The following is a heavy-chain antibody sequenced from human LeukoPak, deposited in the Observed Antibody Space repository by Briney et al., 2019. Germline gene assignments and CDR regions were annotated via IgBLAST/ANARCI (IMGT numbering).Heavy chain of an antibody. CDR3: ARDLEHLGSPFDY. V-gene: IGHV3-30-3*01. D-gene: IGHD3-3*02. J-gene: IGHJ4*02. Sequence: PGGSLRLSCAASGFTFSSYAMHWVRQAPGRGLEWVAVISYDGSNKYYADSVKGRFTISRDNSKNTLYLQMNSLRAEDTAVYYCARDLEHLGSPFDYWGQGTLVTVSS. CDR1: GFTFSSYA. CDR2: ISYDGSNK.